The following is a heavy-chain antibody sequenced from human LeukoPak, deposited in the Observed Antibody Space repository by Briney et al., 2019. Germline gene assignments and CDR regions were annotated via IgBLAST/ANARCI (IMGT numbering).Heavy chain of an antibody. CDR1: GFTVSDTY. Sequence: GGSLRLSCAASGFTVSDTYMSWVRQAPGKGLEWLSVIYGGAGTFYADSVKGRFTISRDNSKNTLYLQMNSLRAEDTAVYYCAREGNYYDMDVWGQGTTVTVSS. J-gene: IGHJ6*02. CDR2: IYGGAGT. V-gene: IGHV3-53*01. CDR3: AREGNYYDMDV.